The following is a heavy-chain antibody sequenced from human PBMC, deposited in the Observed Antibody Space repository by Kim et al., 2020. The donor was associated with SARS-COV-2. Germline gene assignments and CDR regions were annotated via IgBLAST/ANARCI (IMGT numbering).Heavy chain of an antibody. V-gene: IGHV3-21*01. CDR3: ATARAARPQSNYFYGMDV. Sequence: VKGRFTTSRDNAKNSLFLQMNSLRGDDTAVYYCATARAARPQSNYFYGMDVWGQGTTVTVSS. D-gene: IGHD6-6*01. J-gene: IGHJ6*02.